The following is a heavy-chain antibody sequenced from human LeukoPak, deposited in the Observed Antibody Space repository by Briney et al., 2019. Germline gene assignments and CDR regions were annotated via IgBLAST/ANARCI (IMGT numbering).Heavy chain of an antibody. CDR1: GYTFTSYG. V-gene: IGHV1-18*01. D-gene: IGHD3-3*01. J-gene: IGHJ5*02. CDR2: ISAYNGNT. CDR3: AVTIFGVVIPFDP. Sequence: ASVKVSCKASGYTFTSYGISWVRQAPGQGLEWMGWISAYNGNTNCAQKLQGRVTMTTDTSTSTAYMELRSLRSDDTAVYYCAVTIFGVVIPFDPWGQGTLVTVSS.